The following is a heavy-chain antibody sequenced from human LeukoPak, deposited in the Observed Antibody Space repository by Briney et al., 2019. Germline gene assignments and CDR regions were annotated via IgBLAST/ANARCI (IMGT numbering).Heavy chain of an antibody. J-gene: IGHJ4*02. Sequence: GGSLRLSCAASGFTFSSYSMNWVRQAPGKGLEWVSSISSSSSYIYYADSVKGRFTISRDNAKNSLYLQMNSLRAEDTAVYYCAKSFGPVIAAAGTGADWGQGTLVTVSS. V-gene: IGHV3-21*04. CDR3: AKSFGPVIAAAGTGAD. D-gene: IGHD6-13*01. CDR2: ISSSSSYI. CDR1: GFTFSSYS.